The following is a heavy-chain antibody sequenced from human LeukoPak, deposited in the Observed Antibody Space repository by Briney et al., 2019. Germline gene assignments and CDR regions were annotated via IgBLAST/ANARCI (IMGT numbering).Heavy chain of an antibody. D-gene: IGHD3-9*01. J-gene: IGHJ3*02. V-gene: IGHV3-30*18. CDR2: ISYDGSNK. Sequence: GRSLRLSCAASGFTFSSYGMHWVRQAPGEGLEWVAVISYDGSNKYYADSVKGRFTISRDNSKNTLYLQMNSLRAEDTAVYYCAKDRGRYYDIPTYAFDIWGQGTMVTVSS. CDR3: AKDRGRYYDIPTYAFDI. CDR1: GFTFSSYG.